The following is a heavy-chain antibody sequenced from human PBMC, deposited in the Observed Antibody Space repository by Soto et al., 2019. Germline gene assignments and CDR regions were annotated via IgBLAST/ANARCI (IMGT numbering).Heavy chain of an antibody. Sequence: GGSLRLSCAASGFTFSSYWMSWVRQAPGKGLEWVANIKQDGSEKYYVDSVKGRFTISRDNAKNSLYLQMNSLRAEDTAVYYCARAIAAAGTRKEVDYYYMDVWGKGTTVTVSS. D-gene: IGHD6-13*01. CDR2: IKQDGSEK. CDR3: ARAIAAAGTRKEVDYYYMDV. CDR1: GFTFSSYW. J-gene: IGHJ6*03. V-gene: IGHV3-7*04.